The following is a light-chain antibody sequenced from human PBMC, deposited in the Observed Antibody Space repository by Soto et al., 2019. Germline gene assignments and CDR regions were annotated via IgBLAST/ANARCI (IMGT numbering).Light chain of an antibody. J-gene: IGKJ1*01. CDR3: LQTYSTPWT. CDR2: GAS. V-gene: IGKV3-20*01. Sequence: EVGLSLSAGALSLSTGERATLSCRASQTVNNNYLAWYQQIPGQAPRLLISGASGRATGTPDRFSGSGSGTDFTLTINSLQPEDLATYYCLQTYSTPWTFGQGTKVEIK. CDR1: QTVNNNY.